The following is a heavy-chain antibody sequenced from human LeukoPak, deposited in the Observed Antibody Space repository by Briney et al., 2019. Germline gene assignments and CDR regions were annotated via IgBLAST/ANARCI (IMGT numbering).Heavy chain of an antibody. CDR1: GFAFSDYY. CDR2: ISSSSSYT. J-gene: IGHJ3*02. D-gene: IGHD4-17*01. CDR3: AKARLRNDAFDI. Sequence: GGSLRLSCAASGFAFSDYYMNWIRQASGKGLEWVSYISSSSSYTNYADSVKGRFTISRDNAKNSLYLQMNSLRAEDTAVYYCAKARLRNDAFDIWSQGTRVTVSS. V-gene: IGHV3-11*03.